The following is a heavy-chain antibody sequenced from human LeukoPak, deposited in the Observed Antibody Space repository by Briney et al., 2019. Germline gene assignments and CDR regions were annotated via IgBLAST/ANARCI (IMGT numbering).Heavy chain of an antibody. CDR2: IKSKADGGTT. CDR1: GFTFSSYG. D-gene: IGHD1-26*01. J-gene: IGHJ4*02. V-gene: IGHV3-15*01. CDR3: TTDLQRDNSGSYPDY. Sequence: GGSLRLSCAASGFTFSSYGMHWVRQAPGKGLEWVGRIKSKADGGTTDYAAPVQGRFTISRDDSKNTLYLQMNSLKTEDTAVYYCTTDLQRDNSGSYPDYWGQGTLVTVSS.